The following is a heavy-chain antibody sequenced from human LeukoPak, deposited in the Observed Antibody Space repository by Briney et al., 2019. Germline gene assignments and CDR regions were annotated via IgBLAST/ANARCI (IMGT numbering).Heavy chain of an antibody. Sequence: PGGSLRLSCVASGFTSSGYWMHWVRHAPGMGLVWVSRLNSDGTTINYADSVKGRFTISRDNAKNTVYLQMSGLRDDDTALYFCVRGAGGPRNYVLDYWGQGALVSVSS. J-gene: IGHJ4*02. V-gene: IGHV3-74*01. CDR2: LNSDGTTI. D-gene: IGHD3-10*02. CDR3: VRGAGGPRNYVLDY. CDR1: GFTSSGYW.